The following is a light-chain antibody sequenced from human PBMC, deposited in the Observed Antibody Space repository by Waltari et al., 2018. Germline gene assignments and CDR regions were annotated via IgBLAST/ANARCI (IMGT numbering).Light chain of an antibody. V-gene: IGKV4-1*01. J-gene: IGKJ3*01. CDR2: WAS. CDR1: QSVFYTSDNKNY. CDR3: QQYYSSPFT. Sequence: DIVMTQSPASLAVSLGERATLSCTSSQSVFYTSDNKNYLAWFQQKPGQPPKLLFYWASTRESGVPDRFSGSGSGADFTLTISSLQAEDVALYFCQQYYSSPFTFGPGTKVDIK.